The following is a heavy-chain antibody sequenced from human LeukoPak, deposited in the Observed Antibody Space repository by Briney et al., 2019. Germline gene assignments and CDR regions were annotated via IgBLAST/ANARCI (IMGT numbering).Heavy chain of an antibody. CDR2: IIPIFGTA. D-gene: IGHD6-6*01. V-gene: IGHV1-69*05. Sequence: ASVKVSFKASGGTFSSYAISWVRQAPGQGLEWMGGIIPIFGTANYAQKFQGRVTITTDESTSTAYMELSSLRSEDTAVYYCASIAARPPYYYYYYMDVWGKGTTVTVSS. J-gene: IGHJ6*03. CDR1: GGTFSSYA. CDR3: ASIAARPPYYYYYYMDV.